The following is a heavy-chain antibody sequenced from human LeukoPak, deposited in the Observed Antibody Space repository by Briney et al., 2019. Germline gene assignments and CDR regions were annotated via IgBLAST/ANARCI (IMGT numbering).Heavy chain of an antibody. D-gene: IGHD4-17*01. CDR3: AKESGKRSYGAYFDY. CDR1: GFTFSSYA. Sequence: GGSLRLSCAASGFTFSSYAMHWVRQAPGKGLEWVAVISYDGSNKYYADSVKGRFTISRDNSKNTLYLQMNSLRAEDTAIYYCAKESGKRSYGAYFDYWGQGTLVTVSS. CDR2: ISYDGSNK. J-gene: IGHJ4*02. V-gene: IGHV3-30*04.